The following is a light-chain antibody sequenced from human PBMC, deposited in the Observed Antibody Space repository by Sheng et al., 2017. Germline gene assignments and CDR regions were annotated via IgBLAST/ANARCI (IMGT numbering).Light chain of an antibody. J-gene: IGKJ2*01. V-gene: IGKV1-9*01. CDR1: QGISTY. Sequence: DIQLTQSPSFLSASVGDRVTITCRASQGISTYLAWYQQKPEKAPNLLIYAASTLQSGVPPRFSGSGSGTDFTLTISSLQPEDSATYYCQQVTIYPYTFGQGTKLEIK. CDR2: AAS. CDR3: QQVTIYPYT.